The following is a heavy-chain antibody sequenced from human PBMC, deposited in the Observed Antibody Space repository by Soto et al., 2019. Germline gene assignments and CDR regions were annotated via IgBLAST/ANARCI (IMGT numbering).Heavy chain of an antibody. J-gene: IGHJ1*01. CDR3: ARGVVGASTGFQH. CDR2: ISNSGST. D-gene: IGHD1-26*01. Sequence: SLPCTVSGGSISSFHWSWNRQPPGKGLEWIGFISNSGSTNYNPSLKSRVTISLDTSKNQFSLKLSSVGAADTAVYYGARGVVGASTGFQHWGQGTLVTVSS. V-gene: IGHV4-59*01. CDR1: GGSISSFH.